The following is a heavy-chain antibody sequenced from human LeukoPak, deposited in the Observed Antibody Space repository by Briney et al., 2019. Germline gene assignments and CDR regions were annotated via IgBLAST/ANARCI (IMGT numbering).Heavy chain of an antibody. CDR1: GFTFGDHA. Sequence: PGRSLTLSCITSGFTFGDHAMSWVRQAPGKGLEWVGFIRSKAYRGTTEYAASVKDRFTISRDDSKSIAYLQMNSLKTEDTAVYYCNRYSSGWYNSDYWGQGTLVTVSS. CDR2: IRSKAYRGTT. D-gene: IGHD6-19*01. J-gene: IGHJ4*02. CDR3: NRYSSGWYNSDY. V-gene: IGHV3-49*04.